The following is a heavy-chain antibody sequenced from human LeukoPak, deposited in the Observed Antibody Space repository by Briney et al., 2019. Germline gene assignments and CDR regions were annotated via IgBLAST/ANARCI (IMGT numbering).Heavy chain of an antibody. CDR1: GGSISSSKYY. CDR2: IHHSGST. D-gene: IGHD6-6*01. J-gene: IGHJ4*02. Sequence: SETLSLTCTVSGGSISSSKYYWGWIRQPPGKGLEWIGYIHHSGSTFYNPSLKSRITISVDTSKYQFSLRLRSVTAADTAVYYCGSLATPGLYFDYWGLGTLVTVSS. V-gene: IGHV4-30-4*08. CDR3: GSLATPGLYFDY.